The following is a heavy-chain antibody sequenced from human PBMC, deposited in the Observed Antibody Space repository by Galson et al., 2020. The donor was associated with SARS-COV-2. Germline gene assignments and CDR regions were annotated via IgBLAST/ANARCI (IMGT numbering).Heavy chain of an antibody. Sequence: GESLKISCVGSGFDFSYFGIHWVRQAPGRGLEWVAVIWHDGSKDYYADSVKGRFTISRDDSKNTVNLQMNGLRADDTAVYYCARDRDTSSRYSWFDPWGQGTLVTVSS. D-gene: IGHD3-22*01. CDR3: ARDRDTSSRYSWFDP. CDR2: IWHDGSKD. J-gene: IGHJ5*02. CDR1: GFDFSYFG. V-gene: IGHV3-33*01.